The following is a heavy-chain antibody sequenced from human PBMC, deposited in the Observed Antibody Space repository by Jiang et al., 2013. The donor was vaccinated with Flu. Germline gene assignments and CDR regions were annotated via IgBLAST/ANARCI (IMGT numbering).Heavy chain of an antibody. J-gene: IGHJ4*02. V-gene: IGHV1-24*01. CDR3: ATDRITGTIIPFNY. CDR2: FDPEDGET. D-gene: IGHD1-20*01. CDR1: LS. Sequence: LSMHWVRQAPGKGLEWMGGFDPEDGETIYAQKFQGRVTMTEDTSTDTAYMELSSLRSEDTAVYYCATDRITGTIIPFNYWGQGTLVTVSS.